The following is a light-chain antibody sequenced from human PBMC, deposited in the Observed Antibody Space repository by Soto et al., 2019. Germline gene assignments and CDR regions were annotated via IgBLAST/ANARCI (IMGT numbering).Light chain of an antibody. Sequence: QSALTQPASVSGSPGQSITISCTGTSSDVGGYNYVSWLQQHPGKVPKLIIYDVSSRPSGVSNRFSGSKSGNTASLTISGLQAEDVADYYCTSYTSSNTHVFGGGTKVTVL. CDR1: SSDVGGYNY. CDR2: DVS. J-gene: IGLJ1*01. CDR3: TSYTSSNTHV. V-gene: IGLV2-14*01.